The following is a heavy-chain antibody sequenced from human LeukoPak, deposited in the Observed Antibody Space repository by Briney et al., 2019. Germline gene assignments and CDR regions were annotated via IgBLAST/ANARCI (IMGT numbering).Heavy chain of an antibody. CDR2: LDWDDDK. J-gene: IGHJ4*02. D-gene: IGHD3-10*01. Sequence: SGPALVKPTQTLSLTCTFPGFSLGTSGMCVSWIRQPPGKALEWLARLDWDDDKYYSTSMKTRLTISKDTSKNQVVLTMTNMDPVDTATYYCARIRDYYGSGRSLDYWGQGTLVTVSS. CDR3: ARIRDYYGSGRSLDY. CDR1: GFSLGTSGMC. V-gene: IGHV2-70*11.